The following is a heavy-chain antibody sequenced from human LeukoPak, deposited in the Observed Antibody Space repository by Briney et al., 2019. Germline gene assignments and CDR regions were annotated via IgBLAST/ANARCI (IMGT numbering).Heavy chain of an antibody. Sequence: ASVKVSCKASGYTFTGYYMHWVRQAPGQGLERVGWINPNSGGTNYAQKFQGRVTMTRDTSISTAYMELSRLRSDDTAVYYCARVKYYYGSGSYLDYWGQGTLVTVSS. CDR1: GYTFTGYY. V-gene: IGHV1-2*02. CDR2: INPNSGGT. J-gene: IGHJ4*02. CDR3: ARVKYYYGSGSYLDY. D-gene: IGHD3-10*01.